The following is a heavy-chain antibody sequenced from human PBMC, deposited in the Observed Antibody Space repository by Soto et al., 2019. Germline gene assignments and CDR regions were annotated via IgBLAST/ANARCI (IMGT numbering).Heavy chain of an antibody. CDR2: ISGSGGST. Sequence: LXLACADSGFTFSSYAMSWVLQAPGKGLEWVSAISGSGGSTYYADSVKGRFTISRDNSKNTLYLQMNSLRAEDTAVYYCAKTLMYSSGWYVYYYGMDVWGQGTTVTVSS. CDR1: GFTFSSYA. V-gene: IGHV3-23*01. D-gene: IGHD6-19*01. CDR3: AKTLMYSSGWYVYYYGMDV. J-gene: IGHJ6*02.